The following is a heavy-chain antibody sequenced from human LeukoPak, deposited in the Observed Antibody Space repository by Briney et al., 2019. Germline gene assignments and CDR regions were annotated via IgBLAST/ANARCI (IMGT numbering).Heavy chain of an antibody. V-gene: IGHV4-59*08. Sequence: PSETLSLTCTVSGGSISSYYWSWIRQPPGKGLEWIGYIYYSGSTNYNPSLKSRVTISVDTSKNQFSLKLGSVTAADTAVYYCARHVGTMTENWFDPWGQGTLVTVSS. CDR2: IYYSGST. CDR3: ARHVGTMTENWFDP. J-gene: IGHJ5*02. D-gene: IGHD3-22*01. CDR1: GGSISSYY.